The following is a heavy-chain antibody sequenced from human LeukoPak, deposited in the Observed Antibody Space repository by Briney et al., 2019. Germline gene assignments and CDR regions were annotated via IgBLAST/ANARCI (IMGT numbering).Heavy chain of an antibody. V-gene: IGHV3-74*01. D-gene: IGHD2-2*01. J-gene: IGHJ4*02. CDR2: INSDGSST. Sequence: PGGSLRLSCAASGFTFSSYWMHWVRQAPGKGLVWVSRINSDGSSTSYADSVKGRFTISRDNAKNTLSLQVNSLSAEDTAIYYCAKALAVYCDSTSCQHYFDYWGQGTLVTVSS. CDR1: GFTFSSYW. CDR3: AKALAVYCDSTSCQHYFDY.